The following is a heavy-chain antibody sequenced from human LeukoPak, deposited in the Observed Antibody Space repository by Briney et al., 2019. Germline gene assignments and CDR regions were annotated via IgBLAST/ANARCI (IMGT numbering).Heavy chain of an antibody. CDR3: AREAYCISTSCYETDAFDI. CDR2: IRNKAKSHTT. J-gene: IGHJ3*02. Sequence: GGSLRLSCAAFGFTFSNYAINWVRQAPGKGLEWLGHIRNKAKSHTTEYAASVKGRFTISRDDSKNSVYLQMNSLKTEDTAVYYCAREAYCISTSCYETDAFDIWGQGGMVTVSS. V-gene: IGHV3-72*01. D-gene: IGHD2-2*01. CDR1: GFTFSNYA.